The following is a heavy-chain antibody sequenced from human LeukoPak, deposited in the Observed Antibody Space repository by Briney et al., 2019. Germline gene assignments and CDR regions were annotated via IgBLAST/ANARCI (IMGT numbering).Heavy chain of an antibody. CDR2: ISNNGGYT. D-gene: IGHD6-6*01. V-gene: IGHV3-23*01. Sequence: QPGGSLRLSCAASGFTFSSSAMSWVRQAPGKGLEWVSAISNNGGYTYYADSVQGRFTISRDNSKSTLCLQMSSLRAEDTAVYYCARGGAARLHFQKWGQGTLVTVSS. CDR3: ARGGAARLHFQK. CDR1: GFTFSSSA. J-gene: IGHJ1*01.